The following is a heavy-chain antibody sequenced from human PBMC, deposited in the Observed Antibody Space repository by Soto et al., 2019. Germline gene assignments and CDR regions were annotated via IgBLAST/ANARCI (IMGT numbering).Heavy chain of an antibody. CDR3: ARIYRVYYYGMDV. J-gene: IGHJ6*02. Sequence: QVTLKESGPVLVKPTETLTLTCTVSGFSLSNARMGVSWIRQPPGKALEWLAHIFSNDEKSYSTSLKSRLTISKDTSKSQVVLTMTNMDPADTATYYCARIYRVYYYGMDVWGQGTTVTVSS. CDR2: IFSNDEK. V-gene: IGHV2-26*01. CDR1: GFSLSNARMG. D-gene: IGHD4-4*01.